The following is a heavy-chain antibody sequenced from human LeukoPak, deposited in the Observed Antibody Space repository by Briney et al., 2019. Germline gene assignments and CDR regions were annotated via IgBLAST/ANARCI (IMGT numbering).Heavy chain of an antibody. CDR1: GGSISSGGYY. J-gene: IGHJ4*02. V-gene: IGHV4-31*11. D-gene: IGHD3-22*01. CDR2: IYYSGST. CDR3: ARDYDSSGYVLDY. Sequence: SQTLPLTCAVSGGSISSGGYYWSWIRQHPGKGLEWIGYIYYSGSTYYNPSLKSRVTISVDTSNNQFSLKLSSVIAADTAVYYCARDYDSSGYVLDYWGQGTLVTVSS.